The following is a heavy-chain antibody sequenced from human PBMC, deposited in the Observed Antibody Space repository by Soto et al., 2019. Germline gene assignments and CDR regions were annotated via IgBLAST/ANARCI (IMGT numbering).Heavy chain of an antibody. CDR1: GFTFADYT. Sequence: LRLSCTGSGFTFADYTMSWVRQAPGKGLEWVGLIRSEANGGTTHYAASVHGGFIISRDDSRGIAFLQMNNLKSEDTAVYYCTRVGKFDYWGQGTLVTVSS. D-gene: IGHD1-26*01. J-gene: IGHJ4*02. V-gene: IGHV3-49*04. CDR2: IRSEANGGTT. CDR3: TRVGKFDY.